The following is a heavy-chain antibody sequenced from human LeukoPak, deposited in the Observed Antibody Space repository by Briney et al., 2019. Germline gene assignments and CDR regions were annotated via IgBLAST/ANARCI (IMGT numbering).Heavy chain of an antibody. J-gene: IGHJ4*02. CDR3: AGRNRYCSDGSCDY. V-gene: IGHV4-39*01. Sequence: SETLSLTCTASGGSISSSSYYWGWIRQPPGKGLEWIGSIYYSGSTYYNPSLKSRVTISVDTSKNQFSLKLSSVTAADTAVYYCAGRNRYCSDGSCDYWGQGTLVTVSS. CDR2: IYYSGST. D-gene: IGHD2-15*01. CDR1: GGSISSSSYY.